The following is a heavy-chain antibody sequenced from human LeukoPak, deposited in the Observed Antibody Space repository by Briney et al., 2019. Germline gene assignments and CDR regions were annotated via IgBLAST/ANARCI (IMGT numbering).Heavy chain of an antibody. V-gene: IGHV3-23*01. J-gene: IGHJ4*02. CDR1: GFTFSSYA. CDR3: AREQNIRGVIIIVDS. Sequence: PGGSLRLSCAASGFTFSSYAMSWVRQAPGTGLEWVSSISGSGGGTYYADSVKGRFTISRDNSKNTLYLEVNGLRADDTAIYYCAREQNIRGVIIIVDSWGQGTLVTVSS. CDR2: ISGSGGGT. D-gene: IGHD3-10*01.